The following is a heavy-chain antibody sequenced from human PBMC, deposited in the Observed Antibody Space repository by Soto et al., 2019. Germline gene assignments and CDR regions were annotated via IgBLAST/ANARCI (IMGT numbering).Heavy chain of an antibody. D-gene: IGHD3-22*01. Sequence: EVQLVESGGGLVQPGGSLRLSCAASGFTFSSYAMSWVRQAPGKGLEWVSAISGSGGSTYYADSVKGRFTISRDNSKKTLYLQMNSLRAEDTAVYYCAKDQGTMIVVASPLCDIWGQGTMVTVSS. CDR3: AKDQGTMIVVASPLCDI. V-gene: IGHV3-23*04. J-gene: IGHJ3*02. CDR1: GFTFSSYA. CDR2: ISGSGGST.